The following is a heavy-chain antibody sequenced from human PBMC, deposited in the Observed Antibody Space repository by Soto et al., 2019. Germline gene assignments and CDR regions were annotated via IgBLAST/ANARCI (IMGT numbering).Heavy chain of an antibody. J-gene: IGHJ6*02. Sequence: EVQLVESGGGLVQPGGSLRLSCAASGFTFSSYWMSWVRQAPGKGLEWVANIKQDGSEKYYVDSVKGRFTISRDNAKNSLFLSLHRLRAAGTAVYSSPRDRYSYYDFRSRSLPYYSHRIHVCGQATTVTLSS. V-gene: IGHV3-7*01. CDR3: PRDRYSYYDFRSRSLPYYSHRIHV. CDR1: GFTFSSYW. CDR2: IKQDGSEK. D-gene: IGHD3-3*01.